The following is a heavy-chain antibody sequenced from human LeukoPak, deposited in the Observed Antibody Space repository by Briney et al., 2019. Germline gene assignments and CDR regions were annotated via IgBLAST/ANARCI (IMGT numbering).Heavy chain of an antibody. J-gene: IGHJ6*02. CDR2: IYYSGTT. CDR3: ARDNFFWIAAAGTDELWESYGMDV. V-gene: IGHV4-59*01. Sequence: SETLSLTCTVSSGSISSYYWSWIRQPPGKGLEWIGDIYYSGTTNYNSSLKSRVTISVDTSKSQFSLRLSSVTAADTAVYYCARDNFFWIAAAGTDELWESYGMDVWGQGTTVTVSS. D-gene: IGHD6-13*01. CDR1: SGSISSYY.